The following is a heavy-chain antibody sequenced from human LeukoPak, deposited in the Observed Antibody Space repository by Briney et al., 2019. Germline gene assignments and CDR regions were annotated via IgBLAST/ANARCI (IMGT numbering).Heavy chain of an antibody. Sequence: ASVKVSCKASGYTFTNYDINWVRQATGQGLEWMGWMNPNSGTTGYAQKFLGRVTITRNTSISTTYMELSSLRSEDTAVYYCAGAIGYFDYWGQGTLVTVSS. CDR3: AGAIGYFDY. D-gene: IGHD2-21*01. CDR2: MNPNSGTT. J-gene: IGHJ4*02. V-gene: IGHV1-8*03. CDR1: GYTFTNYD.